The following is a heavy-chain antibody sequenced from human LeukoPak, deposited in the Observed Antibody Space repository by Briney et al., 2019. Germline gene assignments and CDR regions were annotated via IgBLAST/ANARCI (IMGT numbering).Heavy chain of an antibody. CDR2: ISKSDGST. Sequence: GGSLRLSCAASGFTFSSYAMTWVRQAPGKGLAWVSSISKSDGSTYYANSVKGRFTISRDNSKNTVYLHMDSLRVEDTAIYYCARGALIPDFRGQGTLVTVSS. D-gene: IGHD2-21*01. CDR3: ARGALIPDF. J-gene: IGHJ4*02. V-gene: IGHV3-23*01. CDR1: GFTFSSYA.